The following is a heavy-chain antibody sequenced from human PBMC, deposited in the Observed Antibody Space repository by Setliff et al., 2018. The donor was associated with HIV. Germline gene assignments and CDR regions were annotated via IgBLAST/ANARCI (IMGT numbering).Heavy chain of an antibody. J-gene: IGHJ4*02. V-gene: IGHV3-48*03. CDR3: AKAIRPAAAGTWLGPFDY. D-gene: IGHD6-13*01. CDR2: IDRSGSAI. CDR1: GFTFSSYE. Sequence: GSLRLSCAASGFTFSSYEMNWVRQAPGKGLEWISYIDRSGSAIYYADSVKGRFTISRDSSKNTLYLQMNSLRAEDTAIYYCAKAIRPAAAGTWLGPFDYWGQGTLVTVSS.